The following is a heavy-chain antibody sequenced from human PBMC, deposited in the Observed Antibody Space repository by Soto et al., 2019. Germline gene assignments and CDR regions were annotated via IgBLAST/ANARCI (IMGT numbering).Heavy chain of an antibody. Sequence: ASVKVSCKAAGYTFTNYGISWVRQAPGQGLEWMGWIVTYNGNTQSTQKLQGRVTMTTDTSTSTAYMELRSLRSDDTAVYYCARDGGYSGSYWGQGTLVTVSS. CDR3: ARDGGYSGSY. J-gene: IGHJ4*02. CDR1: GYTFTNYG. CDR2: IVTYNGNT. D-gene: IGHD1-26*01. V-gene: IGHV1-18*01.